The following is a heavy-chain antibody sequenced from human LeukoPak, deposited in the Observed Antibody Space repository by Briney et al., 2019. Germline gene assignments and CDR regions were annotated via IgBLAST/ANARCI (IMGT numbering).Heavy chain of an antibody. CDR3: AGDAYDYYGMDV. CDR1: GFTFSSYW. J-gene: IGHJ6*02. V-gene: IGHV3-48*02. Sequence: PGGSLRLSCAASGFTFSSYWMHWVRQAPGKGLEWVSYISSSSSTIYYADSVKGRFTISRDNAKNSLYLQMNSLRDEDTAVYYCAGDAYDYYGMDVWGQGTTVTVSS. CDR2: ISSSSSTI.